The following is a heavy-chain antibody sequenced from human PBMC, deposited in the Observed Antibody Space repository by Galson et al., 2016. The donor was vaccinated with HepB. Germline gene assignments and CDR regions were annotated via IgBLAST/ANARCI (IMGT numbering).Heavy chain of an antibody. Sequence: SLRLSCAASGFTFSSYSMNWVRQAPGKGLEWVSSISSSSSYIYYADSVKGRFTISRDNAKNSLYLQMNSLRAEDTAVYYCAAWLLSGSYFLGAFEIWGQGTMVTVSS. J-gene: IGHJ3*02. CDR1: GFTFSSYS. V-gene: IGHV3-21*01. CDR2: ISSSSSYI. CDR3: AAWLLSGSYFLGAFEI. D-gene: IGHD1-26*01.